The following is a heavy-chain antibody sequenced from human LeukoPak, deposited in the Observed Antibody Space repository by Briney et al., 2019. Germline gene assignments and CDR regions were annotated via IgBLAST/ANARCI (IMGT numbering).Heavy chain of an antibody. D-gene: IGHD2-21*02. Sequence: SVKVSCKASGGTFSSYAISWVRQTPGQGLEWMGGIIPIFGTANYAQKFQGRVTITADESTSTAYMELSSLRSEDTAVYYCASGGDVTSYFDLWGRGTLVTVSS. V-gene: IGHV1-69*13. CDR2: IIPIFGTA. J-gene: IGHJ2*01. CDR3: ASGGDVTSYFDL. CDR1: GGTFSSYA.